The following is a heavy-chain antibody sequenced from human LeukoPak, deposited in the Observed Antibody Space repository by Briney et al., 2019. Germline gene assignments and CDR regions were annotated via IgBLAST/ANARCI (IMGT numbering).Heavy chain of an antibody. CDR1: GXTVSSNY. V-gene: IGHV3-66*01. Sequence: GGSLRLSCAASGXTVSSNYMSWVRQAPGKGLEWVSVIYSGGSTYYADSVKGRFTISRDNSKNTLYLQMNSLRAEDTAVYYCARGLKIAYCGGDCFAGYFDYWGQGTMVTVSS. CDR2: IYSGGST. J-gene: IGHJ4*02. D-gene: IGHD2-21*02. CDR3: ARGLKIAYCGGDCFAGYFDY.